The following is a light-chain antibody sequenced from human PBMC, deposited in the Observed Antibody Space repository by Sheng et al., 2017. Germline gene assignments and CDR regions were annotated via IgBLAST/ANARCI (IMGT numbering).Light chain of an antibody. CDR3: HQYDSWPQT. Sequence: EIVLTQSPATLSLSPGERATLSCRASQSVSRYLAWYQQKPGQAPRLLIYDASNRATGIPARFSGSGSGTEFTLTISSLQSEDFAVYFCHQYDSWPQTFGQGTKLEIK. J-gene: IGKJ2*01. CDR2: DAS. CDR1: QSVSRY. V-gene: IGKV3-11*01.